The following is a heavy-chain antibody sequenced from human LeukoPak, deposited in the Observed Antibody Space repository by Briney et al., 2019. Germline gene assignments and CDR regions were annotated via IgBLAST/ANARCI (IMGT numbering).Heavy chain of an antibody. J-gene: IGHJ1*01. CDR2: IYYSGST. V-gene: IGHV4-59*01. CDR1: GGSISRYY. CDR3: ARAPKTYYYDSSGSLAGFQH. D-gene: IGHD3-22*01. Sequence: MTSETLSLTCTVSGGSISRYYWSWIRQPPGKRLEWIGYIYYSGSTNYNPSLKSRVTISVDTSKNQFSLKLSSVTAADTAEYYCARAPKTYYYDSSGSLAGFQHWGQGTLVTVSS.